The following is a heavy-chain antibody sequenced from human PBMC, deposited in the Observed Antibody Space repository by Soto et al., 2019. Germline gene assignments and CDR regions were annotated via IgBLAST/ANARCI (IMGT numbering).Heavy chain of an antibody. J-gene: IGHJ6*02. CDR1: GGTFSSYA. CDR3: ARARYYYDSIGYFLSSYYYYGMDV. V-gene: IGHV1-69*13. Sequence: GASVKVSCKASGGTFSSYAISWVRQAPGQGLEWMGGIIPIFGTANYAQKFQGRVTITADESTSTAYMELSSLRSEDTAVYYCARARYYYDSIGYFLSSYYYYGMDVWGQGTTVTVSS. D-gene: IGHD3-22*01. CDR2: IIPIFGTA.